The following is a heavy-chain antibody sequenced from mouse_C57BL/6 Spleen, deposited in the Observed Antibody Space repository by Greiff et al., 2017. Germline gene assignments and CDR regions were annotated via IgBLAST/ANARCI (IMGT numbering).Heavy chain of an antibody. J-gene: IGHJ2*01. CDR3: ARGGNYWFDY. D-gene: IGHD2-1*01. V-gene: IGHV1-50*01. CDR2: IDPSDSYT. Sequence: VQLQQPGAELVKPGASVKLSCKASGYTFTSYWMQWVKQRPGQGLEWIGEIDPSDSYTNYNQKFKGQATLTVDTSSSTAYLPISSLTSEASAVYCCARGGNYWFDYWGQGTTLTVSS. CDR1: GYTFTSYW.